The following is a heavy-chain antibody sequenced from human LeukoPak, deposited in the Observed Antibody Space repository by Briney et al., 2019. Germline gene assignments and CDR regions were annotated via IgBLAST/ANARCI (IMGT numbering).Heavy chain of an antibody. CDR1: GYAFTNYV. D-gene: IGHD3-9*01. V-gene: IGHV1-18*01. CDR2: ISGYNGNT. J-gene: IGHJ3*01. Sequence: ASVNVSCKPSGYAFTNYVITWVRQAPGQGLEWMGWISGYNGNTDSAQKFQGRVTMTTDTSSTTAYMELRSLRSDDTAVYYCARNLYFDVLIAGRDAFDVWGQGTMVTVSS. CDR3: ARNLYFDVLIAGRDAFDV.